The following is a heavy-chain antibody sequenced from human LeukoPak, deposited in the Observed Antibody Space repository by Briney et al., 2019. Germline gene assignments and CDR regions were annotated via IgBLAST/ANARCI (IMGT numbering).Heavy chain of an antibody. D-gene: IGHD3-9*01. CDR3: AKDQGDYDILTGYYKWGGYFDY. CDR1: GFTFSSYG. Sequence: GGSLRLSCAASGFTFSSYGMHWVRQAPGKGLEWVAVISYDGSNKYYADSMKGRFTISRDNSKNTLYLQMNSLRAEDTAVYYCAKDQGDYDILTGYYKWGGYFDYWGQGTLVTVSS. V-gene: IGHV3-30*18. CDR2: ISYDGSNK. J-gene: IGHJ4*02.